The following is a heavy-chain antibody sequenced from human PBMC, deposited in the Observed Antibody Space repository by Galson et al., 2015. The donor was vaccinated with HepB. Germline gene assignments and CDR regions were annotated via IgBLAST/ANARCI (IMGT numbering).Heavy chain of an antibody. V-gene: IGHV3-7*01. CDR3: ARSTGWDDFDY. CDR2: IKPDGSEK. J-gene: IGHJ4*02. D-gene: IGHD6-19*01. CDR1: AFTFSSYW. Sequence: SLRLSCAASAFTFSSYWMNWVRQAPGKGLEWVAYIKPDGSEKYYLASVRGRFTISRDNTKNSLYLQMNSLRAEDTAVYFCARSTGWDDFDYWGQGTRVTVSS.